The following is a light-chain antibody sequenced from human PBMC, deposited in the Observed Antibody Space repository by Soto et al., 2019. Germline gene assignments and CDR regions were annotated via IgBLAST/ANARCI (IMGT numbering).Light chain of an antibody. CDR3: QQYNSYPWT. CDR1: QSISTW. J-gene: IGKJ1*01. V-gene: IGKV1-5*03. CDR2: KAS. Sequence: DIQMTQSPSTLSASVGDRVTITCLASQSISTWLAWYQQKPGQAPKLLIYKASSLESGVPSRFSGSGSGTPLTLPFSGLEPDDFALCDCQQYNSYPWTFGQGTKVQIK.